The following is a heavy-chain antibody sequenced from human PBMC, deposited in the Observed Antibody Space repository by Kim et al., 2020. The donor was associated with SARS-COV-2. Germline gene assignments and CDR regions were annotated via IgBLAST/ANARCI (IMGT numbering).Heavy chain of an antibody. Sequence: GGSLRLSCAASGFTFSSYSMNWVRQAPGKGLEWVSYISSSSSTIYYADSVKGRFTISRDNAKNSLYLQMNSLRDEDTAVYYCARDTGGSPSYYYYGMDVWGQGTTVTVSS. CDR2: ISSSSSTI. J-gene: IGHJ6*02. D-gene: IGHD1-26*01. CDR3: ARDTGGSPSYYYYGMDV. CDR1: GFTFSSYS. V-gene: IGHV3-48*02.